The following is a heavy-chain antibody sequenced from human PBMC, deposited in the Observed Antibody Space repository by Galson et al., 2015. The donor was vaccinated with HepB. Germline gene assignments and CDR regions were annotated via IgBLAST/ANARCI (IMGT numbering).Heavy chain of an antibody. CDR3: ARGGTGVSAGFY. CDR1: GFTFDNYG. D-gene: IGHD3-16*01. CDR2: INWKTGST. V-gene: IGHV3-20*04. J-gene: IGHJ4*02. Sequence: SLRLSCAASGFTFDNYGMSWVRQAPGKGLEWVSGINWKTGSTGYADSVKGRFTISGDNSKNTLHLQMNSLRAEDTAVYYCARGGTGVSAGFYWGQGTLVTVSS.